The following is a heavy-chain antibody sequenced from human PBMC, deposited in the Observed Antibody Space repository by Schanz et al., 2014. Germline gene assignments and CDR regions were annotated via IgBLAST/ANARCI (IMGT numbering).Heavy chain of an antibody. CDR1: GFRIGNYG. Sequence: CSASGFRIGNYGMHWVRQAPGKGLEWISGISGSGSSIFYADSVQGRFTISRDNSKNTLYVQMNRLRTEDTAVYYCARIGHVLSGYTEYWREASLDNVSS. J-gene: IGHJ4*02. CDR2: ISGSGSSI. CDR3: ARIGHVLSGYTEY. D-gene: IGHD5-12*01. V-gene: IGHV3-23*01.